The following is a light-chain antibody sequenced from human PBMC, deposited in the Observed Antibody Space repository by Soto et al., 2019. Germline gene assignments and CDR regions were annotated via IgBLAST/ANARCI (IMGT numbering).Light chain of an antibody. CDR1: NSDIGRFNY. CDR2: GVS. Sequence: QSVMTQPATVSVSPGQSITISCTRTNSDIGRFNYVSWYQHRPGRAPRLLIYGVSDRPSGVSARFSGSKSGNTASLTMSRLQAEAEADYYCSSFADTNNADVGRGTKVTVL. CDR3: SSFADTNNAD. V-gene: IGLV2-14*01. J-gene: IGLJ1*01.